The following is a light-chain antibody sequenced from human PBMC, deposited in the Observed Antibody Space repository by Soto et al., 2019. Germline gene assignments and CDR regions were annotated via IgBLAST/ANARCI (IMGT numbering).Light chain of an antibody. CDR1: QSISNW. V-gene: IGKV1-5*01. J-gene: IGKJ1*01. Sequence: IQMTQSPSTLSASVGDRVTITCRASQSISNWLAWYQQKPGKAPKLLIYNAFSLESGVPSRFSGSGSGTEFTLTISSLQPDDFATYYCKQYDSSWTFGQGTKVDIK. CDR2: NAF. CDR3: KQYDSSWT.